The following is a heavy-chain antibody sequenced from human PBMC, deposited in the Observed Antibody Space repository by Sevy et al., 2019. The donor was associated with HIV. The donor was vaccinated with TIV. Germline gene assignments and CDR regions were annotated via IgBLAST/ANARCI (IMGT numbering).Heavy chain of an antibody. V-gene: IGHV4-34*01. CDR1: GGSFSGYY. D-gene: IGHD5-18*01. CDR3: ARGGGYSYGAFDY. Sequence: SETLSLTCAVYGGSFSGYYWSWTRQPPGKGLEWIGEINHSGSTNYNPSLKSRVTISVDTSKNQFSLKLSSVTAADTAVYYCARGGGYSYGAFDYWGQGTLVTVSS. CDR2: INHSGST. J-gene: IGHJ4*02.